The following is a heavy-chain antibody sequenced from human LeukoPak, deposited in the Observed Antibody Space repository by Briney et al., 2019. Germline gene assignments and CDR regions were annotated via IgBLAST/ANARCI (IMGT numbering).Heavy chain of an antibody. J-gene: IGHJ4*02. Sequence: SQTLSLTCTVSGGSISSSSYYWGWIRQPPGTGLEWIGSLYYSGSTYYNPSLKSRVTISVDSSKNQFSLKLSSVTAADTAVYYCARQYCSSTSCFDYWGQGTLVTVSS. V-gene: IGHV4-39*01. CDR3: ARQYCSSTSCFDY. CDR1: GGSISSSSYY. D-gene: IGHD2-2*01. CDR2: LYYSGST.